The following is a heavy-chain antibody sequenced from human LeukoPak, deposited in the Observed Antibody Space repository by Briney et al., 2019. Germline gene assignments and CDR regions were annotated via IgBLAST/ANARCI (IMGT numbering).Heavy chain of an antibody. Sequence: SETLSLTCTVSVGSIGTHYCSWIRQPPGKGLEWIGYISNSGTTNYNPSLKSRLDMSVDTSKNQFSLKLSSVTAADTAVYYCARHLGLARGSNWLDPWGQGTLVIVS. CDR2: ISNSGTT. CDR3: ARHLGLARGSNWLDP. V-gene: IGHV4-59*08. D-gene: IGHD3-16*01. CDR1: VGSIGTHY. J-gene: IGHJ5*02.